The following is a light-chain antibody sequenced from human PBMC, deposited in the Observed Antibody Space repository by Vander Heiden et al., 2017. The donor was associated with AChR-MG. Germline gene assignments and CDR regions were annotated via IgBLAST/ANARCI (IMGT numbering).Light chain of an antibody. Sequence: SSELTQDPAESVALGPKVRIPCQGDSLRTYYASWYQQKPGQAPVLVIYTKNNRPSGIPDRFSGSSSGNTASLTITGAQAEDEADYYCNSRDTSGDHLIFGGGTKLTVL. CDR3: NSRDTSGDHLI. CDR2: TKN. V-gene: IGLV3-19*01. CDR1: SLRTYY. J-gene: IGLJ2*01.